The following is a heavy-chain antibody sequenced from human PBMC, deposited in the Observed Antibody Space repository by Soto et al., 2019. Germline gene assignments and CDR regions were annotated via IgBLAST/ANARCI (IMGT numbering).Heavy chain of an antibody. CDR3: VRERISS. J-gene: IGHJ4*02. D-gene: IGHD2-15*01. Sequence: PGGSXRLSCAASGFTFETSWITWVRQAPGKGLEWVAKIKQDGSEKYYVDSVKGRFTISRDNAKNSLYLQMNILRVEDTAVYFCVRERISSWGQGTLVTLSS. CDR1: GFTFETSW. CDR2: IKQDGSEK. V-gene: IGHV3-7*01.